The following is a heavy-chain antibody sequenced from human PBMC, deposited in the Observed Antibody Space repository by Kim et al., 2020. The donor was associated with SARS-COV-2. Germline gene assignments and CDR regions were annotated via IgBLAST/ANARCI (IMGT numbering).Heavy chain of an antibody. J-gene: IGHJ4*02. CDR3: AKDLGVYDVLRRYYFYY. D-gene: IGHD2-8*01. V-gene: IGHV3-23*01. CDR1: GFTFSNFA. CDR2: IGGSVTAT. Sequence: GGSLRLSCAASGFTFSNFAMSWVRQAPGKGLEWVSAIGGSVTATYYADSVKGRFIISRDNSKKTLYLHMNSLRAEDTAVYYCAKDLGVYDVLRRYYFYYWGQGTLVTVSS.